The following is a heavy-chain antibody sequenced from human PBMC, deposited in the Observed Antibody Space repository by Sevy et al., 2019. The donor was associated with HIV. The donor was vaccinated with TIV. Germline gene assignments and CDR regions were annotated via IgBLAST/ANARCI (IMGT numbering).Heavy chain of an antibody. J-gene: IGHJ4*02. CDR3: ARWTPLYYDSSGYYYYFDY. CDR1: GFTFDDYG. V-gene: IGHV3-20*04. Sequence: GGSLRLSCAASGFTFDDYGMSWVRQAPGKGLEWVSGINWNGGSTGYADSVKGRFTISRDNAKNSLYLQMDSLRAEDTALYYCARWTPLYYDSSGYYYYFDYSGQGTLVTVSS. D-gene: IGHD3-22*01. CDR2: INWNGGST.